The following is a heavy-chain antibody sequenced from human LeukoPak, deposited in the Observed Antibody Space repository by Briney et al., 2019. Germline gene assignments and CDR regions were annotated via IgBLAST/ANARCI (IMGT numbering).Heavy chain of an antibody. V-gene: IGHV4-34*01. Sequence: PSETLSLTCAVYGGSFSGYYWSWIRQPPGKGLEWIGEINHSGSTNYNPSLKSRVTISVDTSKNQFSLKLSSVTAADTAVYYCARVSGHRARGHTYYYFDYWGQGTLVTVSS. J-gene: IGHJ4*02. CDR2: INHSGST. CDR3: ARVSGHRARGHTYYYFDY. CDR1: GGSFSGYY. D-gene: IGHD2-21*02.